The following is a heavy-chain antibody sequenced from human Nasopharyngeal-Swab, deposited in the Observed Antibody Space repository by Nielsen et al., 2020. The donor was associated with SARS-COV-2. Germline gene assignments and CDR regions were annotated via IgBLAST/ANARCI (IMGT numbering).Heavy chain of an antibody. CDR2: ISYDGSNK. J-gene: IGHJ6*03. CDR1: GFTFSSYG. Sequence: GESLKISCAASGFTFSSYGMHWVRQAPGKGLEWVVVISYDGSNKYYADSVKGRFTISRDNSKNTLYLQMNSLRAEDTAVYYCAKDGDGSGSYGDYYYYYMDVWGKGTTVTVSS. V-gene: IGHV3-30*18. D-gene: IGHD3-10*01. CDR3: AKDGDGSGSYGDYYYYYMDV.